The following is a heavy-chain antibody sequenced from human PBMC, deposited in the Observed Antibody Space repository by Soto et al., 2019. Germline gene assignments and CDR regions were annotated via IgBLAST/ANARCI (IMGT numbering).Heavy chain of an antibody. D-gene: IGHD3-10*01. Sequence: QVQLVESGGGVVQPGRSLRLSCAASGFTFSSYGMHWVRQAPGKGLEWVAVISYDGSNKYYADSVKGRFTISRDNSKNTLYLQMNSLRAEDTAVYYCAKDPGPDGWFGELFYRERYYYYGMDVWGQGTTVTVSS. CDR2: ISYDGSNK. CDR3: AKDPGPDGWFGELFYRERYYYYGMDV. V-gene: IGHV3-30*18. CDR1: GFTFSSYG. J-gene: IGHJ6*02.